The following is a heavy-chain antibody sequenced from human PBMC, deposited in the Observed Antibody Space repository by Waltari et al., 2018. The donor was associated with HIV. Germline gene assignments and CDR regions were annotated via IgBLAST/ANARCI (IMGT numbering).Heavy chain of an antibody. CDR2: LSGSGGST. CDR1: GFTFRNYG. J-gene: IGHJ6*02. V-gene: IGHV3-23*01. D-gene: IGHD1-1*01. CDR3: AIQYNPLNNYYYGMDV. Sequence: EVQLLESGGGLVQPGGSLRLSRVGSGFTFRNYGMTWVRQAPGKGLEWVSGLSGSGGSTHYADSLKGRFTISRDNSNNTSYLQMNSLRAEDTAVYYCAIQYNPLNNYYYGMDVWGQGTTVTVSS.